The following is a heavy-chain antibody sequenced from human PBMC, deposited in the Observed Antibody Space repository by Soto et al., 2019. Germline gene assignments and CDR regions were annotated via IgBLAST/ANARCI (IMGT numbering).Heavy chain of an antibody. J-gene: IGHJ4*02. Sequence: SAVKVCCKASGGTFSSYAISWVRQAPGQGLEWMGGIIPIFGTANYAQKFQGRVTITADKSTSTAYMELSSLRSEDTAVYYCARGYCISSSCYGFVLFDFWGQGTPVIVSS. D-gene: IGHD2-2*01. CDR2: IIPIFGTA. V-gene: IGHV1-69*06. CDR3: ARGYCISSSCYGFVLFDF. CDR1: GGTFSSYA.